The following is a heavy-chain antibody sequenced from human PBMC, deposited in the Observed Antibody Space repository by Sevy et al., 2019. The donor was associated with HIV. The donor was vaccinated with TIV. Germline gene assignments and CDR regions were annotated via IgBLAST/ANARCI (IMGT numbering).Heavy chain of an antibody. CDR2: VNPNGGGT. CDR3: ARSVYGSGTYLNDY. J-gene: IGHJ4*02. D-gene: IGHD3-10*01. Sequence: ASVKVSCKASGYTFTGYYIHWVRQAPGQGLEWMGWVNPNGGGTNYGQKFQGRVAMTSDTSISTAYMELGGLRSDDTAVFYCARSVYGSGTYLNDYWGQGTLVTVSS. CDR1: GYTFTGYY. V-gene: IGHV1-2*02.